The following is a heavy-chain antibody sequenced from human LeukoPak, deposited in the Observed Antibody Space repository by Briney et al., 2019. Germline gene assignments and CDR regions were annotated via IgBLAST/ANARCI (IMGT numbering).Heavy chain of an antibody. CDR3: ARERSGWFFSN. CDR2: INPYNGNT. V-gene: IGHV1-18*01. J-gene: IGHJ4*02. D-gene: IGHD6-19*01. CDR1: GYSFTSYG. Sequence: GASVKVSCKASGYSFTSYGITWVRQAPGQELEWMGWINPYNGNTNYAQKLQGRVTMTTDTSTSTAYMDLRSLRSDDTAVYYCARERSGWFFSNWGQGTLVTVSS.